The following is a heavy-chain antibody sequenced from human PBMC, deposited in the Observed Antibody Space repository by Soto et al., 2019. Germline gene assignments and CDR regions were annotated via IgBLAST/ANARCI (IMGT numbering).Heavy chain of an antibody. J-gene: IGHJ6*02. Sequence: SVKVSCKASGGTFSSYAISWVRQAPGQGLEWMGGIIPIFGTANYAQKFQGRVTITADESTSTAYMELSSLRSEDTAVYYCARPNTAMVPPYYYYGMDVWGQGTTVTVSS. CDR3: ARPNTAMVPPYYYYGMDV. V-gene: IGHV1-69*13. D-gene: IGHD5-18*01. CDR2: IIPIFGTA. CDR1: GGTFSSYA.